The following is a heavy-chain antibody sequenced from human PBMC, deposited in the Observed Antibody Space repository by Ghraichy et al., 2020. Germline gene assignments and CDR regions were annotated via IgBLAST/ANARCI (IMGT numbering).Heavy chain of an antibody. Sequence: GGSLRLSCAASGFTFSDAWMNWVRQAPGKGLEWVGRIKRETDGGTTDYAAPVKGRFTISRDDSKNTLYLQMNSLKAEDTAVYYCTNLAGGSGDHWGQGTLVTVSS. CDR2: IKRETDGGTT. CDR1: GFTFSDAW. V-gene: IGHV3-15*01. J-gene: IGHJ4*02. CDR3: TNLAGGSGDH. D-gene: IGHD3-10*01.